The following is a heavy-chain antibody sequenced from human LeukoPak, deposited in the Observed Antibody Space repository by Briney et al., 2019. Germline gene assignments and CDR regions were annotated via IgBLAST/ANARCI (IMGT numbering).Heavy chain of an antibody. D-gene: IGHD7-27*01. V-gene: IGHV4-30-2*01. CDR3: ARTGVYYYGMDV. CDR1: GGSISSGGYS. J-gene: IGHJ6*02. CDR2: IFHSGST. Sequence: SGTLSLTCTVSGGSISSGGYSWSWIGQPPGKGLEWVGYIFHSGSTYYNPSLKSRVTISVDRSKNQCSLKLRSVTAADTAMYYCARTGVYYYGMDVWGQGTTVTVSS.